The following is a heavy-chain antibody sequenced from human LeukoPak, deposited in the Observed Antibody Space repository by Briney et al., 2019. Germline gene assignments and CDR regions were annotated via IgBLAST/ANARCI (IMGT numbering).Heavy chain of an antibody. J-gene: IGHJ4*02. CDR3: ARPHSGSYNYETQNDY. D-gene: IGHD1-26*01. CDR1: GFTFSSYA. Sequence: QSGGSLRLSCAASGFTFSSYAMSWVRQAPGKGLEWVSAITGSGGSTYYADSVKGRFTISRDNSKNTLYLQMNSLRAEDTAVYYCARPHSGSYNYETQNDYWGQGTLVTVSS. V-gene: IGHV3-23*01. CDR2: ITGSGGST.